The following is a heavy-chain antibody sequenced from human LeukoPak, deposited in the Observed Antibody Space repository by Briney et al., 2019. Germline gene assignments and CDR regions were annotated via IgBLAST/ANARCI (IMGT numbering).Heavy chain of an antibody. D-gene: IGHD2-2*01. V-gene: IGHV3-30*18. Sequence: GGSLRLSCAASGFTFSSYGMHWVRQAPGKGLEWVAVISYDGSNKYYADSVKGRFTISRDNSKNTLYLQMNSLRAEDTAVYYCANPHIVVVPADVRVEAFDIWGQGTMVTVSS. CDR2: ISYDGSNK. CDR3: ANPHIVVVPADVRVEAFDI. J-gene: IGHJ3*02. CDR1: GFTFSSYG.